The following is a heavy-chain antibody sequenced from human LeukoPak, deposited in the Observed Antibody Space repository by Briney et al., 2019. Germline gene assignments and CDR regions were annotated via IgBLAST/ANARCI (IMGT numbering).Heavy chain of an antibody. Sequence: GGSLRLSCAASGFTFSSYAMSWVRQAPGKGLEWVSAISGSGGSTYYADSVKGRFTISRDNSKNTLYLQMNSLGAEDTAVYYCAKARPGRVRFLEWLSPIDYWGQGTLVTVSS. CDR1: GFTFSSYA. CDR3: AKARPGRVRFLEWLSPIDY. V-gene: IGHV3-23*01. CDR2: ISGSGGST. D-gene: IGHD3-3*01. J-gene: IGHJ4*02.